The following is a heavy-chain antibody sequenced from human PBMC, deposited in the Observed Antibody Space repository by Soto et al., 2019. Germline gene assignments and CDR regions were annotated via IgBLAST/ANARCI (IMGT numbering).Heavy chain of an antibody. CDR2: ISGRGGST. CDR3: AKAYYDLSDAFDI. Sequence: EVQLLESGGGLVQPGGSLRLSCAASGFTFSSYAMSWVRQAPGRGLEWVSAISGRGGSTYYADSVKGRFPISRDNSKNTLYLQMNSLRAEDTAVYYCAKAYYDLSDAFDIWGQGTMVTVSS. J-gene: IGHJ3*02. CDR1: GFTFSSYA. V-gene: IGHV3-23*01. D-gene: IGHD3-3*01.